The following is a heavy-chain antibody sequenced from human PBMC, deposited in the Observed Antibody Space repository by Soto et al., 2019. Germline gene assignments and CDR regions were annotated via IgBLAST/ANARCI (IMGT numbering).Heavy chain of an antibody. CDR3: ASGYSYEYPDFDY. D-gene: IGHD5-18*01. V-gene: IGHV3-21*01. CDR2: ISSSSSYI. J-gene: IGHJ4*02. CDR1: GFTFSSYS. Sequence: PGGSLRLSCAASGFTFSSYSMNWVRQAPGKGLEWVSSISSSSSYIYYADSVKGRFTISRDNAKNSLYLQMNSLRAEDTAVYYCASGYSYEYPDFDYWGQGTLVTVSS.